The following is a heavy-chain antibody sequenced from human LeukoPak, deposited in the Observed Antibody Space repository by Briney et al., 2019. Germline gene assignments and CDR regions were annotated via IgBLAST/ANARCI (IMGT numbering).Heavy chain of an antibody. Sequence: PGGSLRLSCAASGFTFSKYAMFWVRQAPGKGLEFVSAISSHGSSTYYANSLKGRFNISRDNAKNSLYLQMNSLRAEDTAVYYCATYSSLNRREFQFWGQGTLLTVSS. D-gene: IGHD3-22*01. CDR2: ISSHGSST. CDR1: GFTFSKYA. CDR3: ATYSSLNRREFQF. V-gene: IGHV3-64*01. J-gene: IGHJ1*01.